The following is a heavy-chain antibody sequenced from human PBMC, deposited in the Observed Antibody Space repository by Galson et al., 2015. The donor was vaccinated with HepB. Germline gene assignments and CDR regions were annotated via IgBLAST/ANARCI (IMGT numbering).Heavy chain of an antibody. V-gene: IGHV1-24*01. CDR1: GYTVTSYA. Sequence: SVKVSCKASGYTVTSYAMHWVRQAPGKGLEWMGGFDPEDGETIYAQKFQGRVTMTEDTSTDTAYMELSSLRSEDTAVYYCATPAAAGYLGWFDPWGQGTLVTVSS. D-gene: IGHD6-13*01. CDR3: ATPAAAGYLGWFDP. J-gene: IGHJ5*02. CDR2: FDPEDGET.